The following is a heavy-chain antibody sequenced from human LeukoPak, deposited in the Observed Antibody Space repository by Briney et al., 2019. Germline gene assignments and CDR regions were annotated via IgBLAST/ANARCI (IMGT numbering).Heavy chain of an antibody. D-gene: IGHD6-19*01. V-gene: IGHV1-58*02. CDR3: AASSGWYLFAYYYYGMDV. Sequence: VASVKVSCKASGFTFTSSAMQWVRQARGQRLEWIGWIVVGSGNTNYAQKFQERVTITRDMSTSTAYMELSSLRSEDTAVYYCAASSGWYLFAYYYYGMDVWGQGTTVTVSS. CDR2: IVVGSGNT. CDR1: GFTFTSSA. J-gene: IGHJ6*02.